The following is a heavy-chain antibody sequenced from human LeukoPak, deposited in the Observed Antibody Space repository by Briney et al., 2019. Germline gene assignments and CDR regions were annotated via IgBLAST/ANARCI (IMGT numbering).Heavy chain of an antibody. CDR1: GGSISSYY. CDR2: IYTSGST. V-gene: IGHV4-4*07. Sequence: SETLSLTCTVSGGSISSYYWSWIRQPAGKGLEWIGRIYTSGSTNYNPSLKSRVTMSVDTSKNQFSLKLSSVTAADTAVYYCARFLNGVAAAGKAFDIWGQGTMVTVSS. J-gene: IGHJ3*02. D-gene: IGHD6-13*01. CDR3: ARFLNGVAAAGKAFDI.